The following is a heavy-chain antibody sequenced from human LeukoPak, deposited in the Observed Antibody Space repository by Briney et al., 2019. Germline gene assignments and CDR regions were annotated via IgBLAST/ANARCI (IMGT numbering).Heavy chain of an antibody. D-gene: IGHD1-14*01. V-gene: IGHV3-23*01. CDR1: GFTFTSYA. Sequence: GGSLRLSCAASGFTFTSYAMSWVRQAPGKGLEWVSGISGSGGSTYYADSVKGRFTISRDNSKNTLYVQMNSLRAEDTAVYYCAKEVYSRTQGFHYGMDVWGQGTTVTVSS. CDR3: AKEVYSRTQGFHYGMDV. J-gene: IGHJ6*02. CDR2: ISGSGGST.